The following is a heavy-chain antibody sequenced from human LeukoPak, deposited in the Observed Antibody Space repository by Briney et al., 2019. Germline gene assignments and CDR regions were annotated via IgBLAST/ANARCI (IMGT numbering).Heavy chain of an antibody. J-gene: IGHJ2*01. CDR2: IIPIFGTA. CDR1: GGTFSSYA. D-gene: IGHD3-10*01. Sequence: ASVKVSCKASGGTFSSYAISWVRQAPGQGLEWMGGIIPIFGTANYAQKFQGRVTITADKSTSTAYMELSSLRSEDTAVYYCARVYYGSGSYYHWYFDLWGRGTLVTVSS. CDR3: ARVYYGSGSYYHWYFDL. V-gene: IGHV1-69*06.